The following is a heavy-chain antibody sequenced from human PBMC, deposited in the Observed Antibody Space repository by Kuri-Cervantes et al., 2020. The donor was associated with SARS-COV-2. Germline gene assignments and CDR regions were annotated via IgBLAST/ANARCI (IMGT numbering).Heavy chain of an antibody. CDR3: ARAHISGVVHDYYYSGLDV. D-gene: IGHD3-3*01. CDR1: GGTFSSFL. J-gene: IGHJ6*02. CDR2: IIPIFGAA. Sequence: SVKVSCKAIGGTFSSFLFSWVRQAPGQGLEWVGGIIPIFGAANFAQKFQGSVTITADEATSTAYMELSRLRSEDTAVYYCARAHISGVVHDYYYSGLDVWGLGTTVTVSS. V-gene: IGHV1-69*13.